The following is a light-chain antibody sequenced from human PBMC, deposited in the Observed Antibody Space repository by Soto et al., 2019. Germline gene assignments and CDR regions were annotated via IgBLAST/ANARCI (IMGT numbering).Light chain of an antibody. CDR1: QSVSTR. CDR2: DAS. V-gene: IGKV1-5*02. J-gene: IGKJ4*01. Sequence: DIQMTQSPSSLSASVGDRVTIICRASQSVSTRLAWYQQKPGKAPKVLIYDASSWAGGVPSRFTGSGSGTDFTLTISSLQPDDFATYYCQQYNSYSPLTFGGGTKVDIK. CDR3: QQYNSYSPLT.